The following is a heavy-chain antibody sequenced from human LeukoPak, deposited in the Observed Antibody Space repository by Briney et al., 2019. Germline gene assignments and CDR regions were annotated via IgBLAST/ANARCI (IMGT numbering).Heavy chain of an antibody. CDR1: GFTFSDYY. V-gene: IGHV3-11*06. Sequence: PGGSLRLSCIAYGFTFSDYYMNWIRQAPGKGLEWVSSISSSSSYIYYADSAKGRFTISRDNAKNSLYLQMNSLRAEDTAVYYCARDITGYSSGGLGYWGQGTLVTVSS. CDR2: ISSSSSYI. D-gene: IGHD6-19*01. J-gene: IGHJ4*02. CDR3: ARDITGYSSGGLGY.